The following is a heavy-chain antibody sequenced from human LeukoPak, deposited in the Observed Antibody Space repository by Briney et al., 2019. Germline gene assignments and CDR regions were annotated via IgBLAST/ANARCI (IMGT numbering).Heavy chain of an antibody. CDR2: IIPIFGTA. D-gene: IGHD4-23*01. CDR3: AILGATRTLATPG. V-gene: IGHV1-69*13. Sequence: GASVKVSCKTSGGTFSTYSITWVRQAPGQGLEWMGGIIPIFGTANYAQKFQGRVTITADESTSTAYMELSTLRSEDTAVYYCAILGATRTLATPGWGQGTLVTVSS. J-gene: IGHJ4*02. CDR1: GGTFSTYS.